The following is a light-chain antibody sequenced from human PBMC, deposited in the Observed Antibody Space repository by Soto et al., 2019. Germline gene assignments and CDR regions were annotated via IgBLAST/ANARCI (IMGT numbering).Light chain of an antibody. CDR3: QQYDAWPPGT. CDR1: RSIDTY. Sequence: DIVMTQSPAFLSASLGERVTLSCRASRSIDTYLAWFQHKLGQPPRLLIFGASTRAAGVPPRFSGGGSGTEFTLTIASLRSEDFAVYFCQQYDAWPPGTFGAGTTVEI. CDR2: GAS. V-gene: IGKV3-15*01. J-gene: IGKJ4*01.